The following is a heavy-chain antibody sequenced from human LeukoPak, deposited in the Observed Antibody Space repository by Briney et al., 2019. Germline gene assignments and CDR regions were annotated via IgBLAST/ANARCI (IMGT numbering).Heavy chain of an antibody. J-gene: IGHJ5*02. CDR1: GYSTSSGYY. D-gene: IGHD6-6*01. Sequence: SETLSLTCAVSGYSTSSGYYWGWIRQPPGKGLEWIGSIYHSGSTYYNPSLKSRVTISVDTSKNQFSLKLSSVTAADTAVYYCAPIAARRDHNWFDPWGQGTLVTVSS. CDR2: IYHSGST. V-gene: IGHV4-38-2*01. CDR3: APIAARRDHNWFDP.